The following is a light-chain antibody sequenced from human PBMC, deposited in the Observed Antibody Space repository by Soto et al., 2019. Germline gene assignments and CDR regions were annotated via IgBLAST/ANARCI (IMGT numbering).Light chain of an antibody. CDR1: QSVSTN. CDR3: QQYSSSPS. Sequence: EIVMTHSPTTLSVSPWEIATLSCRASQSVSTNLAWYQQKPGQVPSLLIYGASTKASGIPARFSGSGSGTEFTLTIGSLQSEDFAVYYCQQYSSSPSIGQGTRLEIK. CDR2: GAS. J-gene: IGKJ5*01. V-gene: IGKV3-15*01.